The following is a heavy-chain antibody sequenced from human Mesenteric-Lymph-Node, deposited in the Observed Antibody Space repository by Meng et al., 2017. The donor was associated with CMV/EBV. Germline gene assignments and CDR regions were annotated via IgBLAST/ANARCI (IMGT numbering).Heavy chain of an antibody. D-gene: IGHD2-21*01. CDR2: ISYDGSNK. CDR1: GFTFSSYA. Sequence: GESLKISCAASGFTFSSYAMHWVRRAPGKGLEWVTVISYDGSNKYYADSVKGRFTISRDNSKNTLYLQMNSLRAEDTAVYYCARDPEHIVVLYYYGMDVWGQGTTVTVSS. V-gene: IGHV3-30-3*01. J-gene: IGHJ6*02. CDR3: ARDPEHIVVLYYYGMDV.